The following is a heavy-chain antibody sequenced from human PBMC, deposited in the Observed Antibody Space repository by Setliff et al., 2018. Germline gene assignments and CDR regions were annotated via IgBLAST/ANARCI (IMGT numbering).Heavy chain of an antibody. V-gene: IGHV4-61*02. CDR1: GGSISSATSY. J-gene: IGHJ1*01. Sequence: SETLSLTCIVSGGSISSATSYWNWIRQPAGKELEWIGRIYAIRSTNYKPSLQSRVTMSVDTSKNQFSLKMTSLTAADTAVYYCARVDFTMIQGVIGQWGQGTLVTVSS. D-gene: IGHD3-10*01. CDR2: IYAIRST. CDR3: ARVDFTMIQGVIGQ.